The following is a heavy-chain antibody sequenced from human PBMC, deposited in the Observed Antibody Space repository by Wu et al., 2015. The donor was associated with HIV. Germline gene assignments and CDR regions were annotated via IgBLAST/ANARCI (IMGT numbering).Heavy chain of an antibody. J-gene: IGHJ6*02. CDR1: GYTFTGYY. Sequence: QVQLVQSGAEVKKPGASVKVSCKASGYTFTGYYMHWVRQAPGQGLEWMGWINPNSGVTNYAQRFHGRVTMTRDTSISTAYMELSRLRFDDTAVYYCARGFKRLPNYYYYGMDVWGQGTTVTVSS. V-gene: IGHV1-2*02. CDR3: ARGFKRLPNYYYYGMDV. CDR2: INPNSGVT.